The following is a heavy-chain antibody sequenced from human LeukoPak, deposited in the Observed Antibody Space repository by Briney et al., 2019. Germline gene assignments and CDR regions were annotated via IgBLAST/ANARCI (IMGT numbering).Heavy chain of an antibody. J-gene: IGHJ6*03. D-gene: IGHD4-17*01. CDR3: AGGKSDFGDYYYYYYLGV. V-gene: IGHV4-59*01. CDR2: TQYSGSS. Sequence: NPSETLSLTCTVSNDSMNDYYWSWIRQPPGKGLEWIGYTQYSGSSIYNPPLKSRVTMSVDTSKNQFSLNLRSVTAADTAIYYCAGGKSDFGDYYYYYYLGVWGKGTTVIVSS. CDR1: NDSMNDYY.